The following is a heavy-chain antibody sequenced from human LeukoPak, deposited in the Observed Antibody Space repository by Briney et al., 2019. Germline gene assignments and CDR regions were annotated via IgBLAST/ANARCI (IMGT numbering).Heavy chain of an antibody. J-gene: IGHJ4*02. CDR2: ISGSGGST. Sequence: GGSLRLSCAASGFSFSIYSMTWVRQAPGKGLEWVSAISGSGGSTYYADSVKGRFTISRDNSKNTLYLQMNSLRAEDTAVYYCARSSSPFDYWGQGTLVTVSS. CDR1: GFSFSIYS. CDR3: ARSSSPFDY. D-gene: IGHD6-6*01. V-gene: IGHV3-23*01.